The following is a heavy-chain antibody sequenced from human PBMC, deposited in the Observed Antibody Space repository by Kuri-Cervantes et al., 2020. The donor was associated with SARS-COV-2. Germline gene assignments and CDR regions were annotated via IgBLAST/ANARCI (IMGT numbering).Heavy chain of an antibody. D-gene: IGHD6-19*01. CDR3: AREQWLELDAFDI. CDR1: GFSFSMYW. Sequence: GESLKISCAASGFSFSMYWMSWVRQAPGKGLEWVANIKKDGSEKYYVDSVKGRFTISRDNAKNSLYLQMISLRAEDTAVYYCAREQWLELDAFDIWGQGTMVTVSS. CDR2: IKKDGSEK. V-gene: IGHV3-7*01. J-gene: IGHJ3*02.